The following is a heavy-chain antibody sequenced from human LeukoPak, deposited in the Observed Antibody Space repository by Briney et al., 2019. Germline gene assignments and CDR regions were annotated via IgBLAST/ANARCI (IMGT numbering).Heavy chain of an antibody. CDR2: MKQDGSEK. J-gene: IGHJ4*02. V-gene: IGHV3-7*01. CDR3: AKDTPSPNSGFYHY. D-gene: IGHD1-26*01. Sequence: PGGSLRLSCAVSGINFRGYWMAWVRQAPGKGLEWVANMKQDGSEKYYVDSVKGRFTISRDNSKNTLYVQMNSLRAEDTAVYFCAKDTPSPNSGFYHYWGQGTLVTVSS. CDR1: GINFRGYW.